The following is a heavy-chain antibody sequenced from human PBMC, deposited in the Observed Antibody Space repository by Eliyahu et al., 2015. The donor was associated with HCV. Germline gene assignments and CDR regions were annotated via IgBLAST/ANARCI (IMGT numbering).Heavy chain of an antibody. Sequence: QVQLVESGGGVVQPGRSLXLSCXASGFXFSSYGXXWVGQXPGKGLGWVXVXWYDGSNKYYADSVKGRFTISRDNSKNTLYLQMNSLRAEDTAVYYCARDQIVVVPAAERKYNWFDPWGQGTLVTVSS. J-gene: IGHJ5*02. CDR2: XWYDGSNK. CDR3: ARDQIVVVPAAERKYNWFDP. D-gene: IGHD2-2*01. CDR1: GFXFSSYG. V-gene: IGHV3-33*01.